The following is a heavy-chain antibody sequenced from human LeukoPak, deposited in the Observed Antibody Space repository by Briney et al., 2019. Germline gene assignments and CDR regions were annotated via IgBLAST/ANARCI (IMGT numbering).Heavy chain of an antibody. CDR1: GFTFSSYG. Sequence: GRSLRLSCAAAGFTFSSYGMRWVRQAPGKGLEWVAVIWYDGSNKYYADSVKGRFTISRDNSKNTLYLQMNGLRAEDTAVYYSAREYSSGSMAYWGQGTLVTVSS. V-gene: IGHV3-33*01. CDR3: AREYSSGSMAY. D-gene: IGHD6-19*01. J-gene: IGHJ4*02. CDR2: IWYDGSNK.